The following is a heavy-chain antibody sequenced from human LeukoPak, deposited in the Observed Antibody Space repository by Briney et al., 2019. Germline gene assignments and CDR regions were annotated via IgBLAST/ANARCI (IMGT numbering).Heavy chain of an antibody. D-gene: IGHD3-22*01. CDR3: ARVSGGLPLRITMIVVSPDDAFDI. CDR2: IYTSGST. CDR1: GGSISSGSYY. J-gene: IGHJ3*02. Sequence: PSQTLSLTCTVSGGSISSGSYYWSWIRQPAGKGLEWIGRIYTSGSTNYNPSLKSRVTISVDTSKNQFSLKLSSVTAADPAVYYCARVSGGLPLRITMIVVSPDDAFDIWGQGTMVTVSS. V-gene: IGHV4-61*02.